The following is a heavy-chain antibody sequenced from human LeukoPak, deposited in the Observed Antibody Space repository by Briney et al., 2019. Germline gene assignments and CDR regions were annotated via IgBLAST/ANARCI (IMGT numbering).Heavy chain of an antibody. D-gene: IGHD6-13*01. CDR1: GGSISSYY. Sequence: SETLSLTCTVSGGSISSYYWSWIRQPAGKGLEWIGRIYTSGSTNYNPSLKSRVTMSVDTSKNRFSLKLSSVTAADTAVYYCARLIHSSSWYYFDYWGQGTLVTVSS. CDR3: ARLIHSSSWYYFDY. J-gene: IGHJ4*02. V-gene: IGHV4-4*07. CDR2: IYTSGST.